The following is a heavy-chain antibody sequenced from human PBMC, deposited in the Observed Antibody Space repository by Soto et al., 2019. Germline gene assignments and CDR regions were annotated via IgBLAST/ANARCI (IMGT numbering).Heavy chain of an antibody. CDR3: ACLSLDY. J-gene: IGHJ4*02. CDR2: MSYDGSNK. D-gene: IGHD3-16*01. CDR1: GFTFSSYG. Sequence: PGGSLRLSCAASGFTFSSYGMHWVRQAPGKGLEWVAVMSYDGSNKYYADSVKGRFTISRDNSKNTLYLQMNSMRAEDTAVYYCACLSLDYWGQGTLVTVSS. V-gene: IGHV3-30*03.